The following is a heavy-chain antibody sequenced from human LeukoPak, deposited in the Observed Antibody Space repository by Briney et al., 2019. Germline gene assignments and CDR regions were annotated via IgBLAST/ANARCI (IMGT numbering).Heavy chain of an antibody. J-gene: IGHJ4*02. CDR3: AKRYSSGYYNVDY. CDR1: GFTFSSCA. CDR2: ISVSGGST. Sequence: PGGSLRLSCAASGFTFSSCAMSLVRQAPGKGLEWVSAISVSGGSTYYADSLKGRFTISRDNSKDTLYLQMNSLRAEDTAVYYCAKRYSSGYYNVDYWGQGTLVTVSS. D-gene: IGHD3-22*01. V-gene: IGHV3-23*01.